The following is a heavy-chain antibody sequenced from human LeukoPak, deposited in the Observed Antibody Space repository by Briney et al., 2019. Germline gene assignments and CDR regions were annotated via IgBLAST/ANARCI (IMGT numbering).Heavy chain of an antibody. CDR1: GGSISSGDYY. CDR2: IYYSGST. V-gene: IGHV4-30-4*01. Sequence: SQTLSLTCTVSGGSISSGDYYWSWIRQPPGKGLEWIGYIYYSGSTYCNPSLKSRVTISVDTSKNQFSLKLSSVTAADTAVYYCARDFSGYSYGHDHYFNYWGQGTLVTVSS. J-gene: IGHJ4*02. CDR3: ARDFSGYSYGHDHYFNY. D-gene: IGHD5-18*01.